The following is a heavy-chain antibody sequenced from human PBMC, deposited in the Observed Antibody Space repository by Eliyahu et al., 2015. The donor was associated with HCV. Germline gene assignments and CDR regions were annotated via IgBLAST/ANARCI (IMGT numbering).Heavy chain of an antibody. J-gene: IGHJ4*02. CDR2: IWYDGSNK. V-gene: IGHV3-33*01. CDR1: GFTFSSXG. Sequence: QVQLVESGGGVVQPGRSLRLSCAASGFTFSSXGMHWVRQAPGKGLEWVAVIWYDGSNKYYADSVKGRFTISRDNSKNTLYLQMNSLRAEDTAVYYCATGYYYDSSGYYDSGYWGQGTLVTVSS. D-gene: IGHD3-22*01. CDR3: ATGYYYDSSGYYDSGY.